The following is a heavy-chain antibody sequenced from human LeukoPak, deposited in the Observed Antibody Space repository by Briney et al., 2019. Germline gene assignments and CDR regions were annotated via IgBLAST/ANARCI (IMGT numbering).Heavy chain of an antibody. CDR2: ISYDGSNK. J-gene: IGHJ4*02. CDR3: ARTSTYCSGGSCSDY. Sequence: GGSPRLSCAASGFTFSSYAMHWVRQAPCKGLEWVAVISYDGSNKYYADSVKGRFTISRDNSKNTLYLQMNSLRAEDTAVYYCARTSTYCSGGSCSDYWGQGTLVTVSS. D-gene: IGHD2-15*01. CDR1: GFTFSSYA. V-gene: IGHV3-30*14.